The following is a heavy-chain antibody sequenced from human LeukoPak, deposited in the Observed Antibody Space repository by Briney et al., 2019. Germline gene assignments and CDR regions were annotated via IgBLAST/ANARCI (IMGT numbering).Heavy chain of an antibody. CDR1: GVSVSGYW. V-gene: IGHV3-7*01. CDR3: SREWQGGIAAAGTRIEGDY. CDR2: IKQDGSEK. D-gene: IGHD6-13*01. Sequence: GGCLRLPCAVSGVSVSGYWMTWVRQAPGKGLEWVANIKQDGSEKNYVDSVKGRVTISRDNAENSLFLQMNSLRVEDTAGYYCSREWQGGIAAAGTRIEGDYWGQGTLVAVSS. J-gene: IGHJ4*02.